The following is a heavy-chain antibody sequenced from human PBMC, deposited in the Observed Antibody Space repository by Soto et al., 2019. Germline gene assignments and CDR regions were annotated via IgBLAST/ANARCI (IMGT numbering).Heavy chain of an antibody. CDR2: IYCSGST. CDR3: ARALILTGYYIHDAFDI. J-gene: IGHJ3*02. Sequence: SETLSLTCTVFGGSISSSSYYWGWIRQPPGKGLEWIGYIYCSGSTNYNPSLKSRVTISVDTSKNQFSLKLSSVTAADTAVYYCARALILTGYYIHDAFDIWGQGTMVTVSS. D-gene: IGHD3-9*01. CDR1: GGSISSSSYY. V-gene: IGHV4-61*05.